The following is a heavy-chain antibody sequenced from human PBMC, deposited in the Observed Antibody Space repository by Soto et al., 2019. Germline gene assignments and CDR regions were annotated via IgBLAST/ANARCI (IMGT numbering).Heavy chain of an antibody. CDR3: ARGGVCSGGRCPLRGSFDY. V-gene: IGHV3-53*01. D-gene: IGHD2-15*01. Sequence: EVQLVESGGGLIQPGGSLRLSCAASGLTVSNNYMSWVRQAPGKGLEWVSILYSSGGTYYADSVKGRFTISRDNSMNTLSLQMNTLRAEDTAVYYCARGGVCSGGRCPLRGSFDYWGQGILVTVSS. J-gene: IGHJ4*02. CDR1: GLTVSNNY. CDR2: LYSSGGT.